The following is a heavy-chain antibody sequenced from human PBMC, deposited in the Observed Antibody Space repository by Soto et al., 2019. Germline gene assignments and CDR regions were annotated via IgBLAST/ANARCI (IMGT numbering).Heavy chain of an antibody. CDR3: ARDRTMIETEFDP. Sequence: QVQLVQSGAEVKKPGSSVKVSCKASGGTFSSYAISWVRQAPGQGLEWMGGIIPIFGTTNYAQKFQGRVTITADESTSTAYMGLSSLRSEDTAVYYCARDRTMIETEFDPWGQGTLVTVSS. CDR2: IIPIFGTT. J-gene: IGHJ5*02. V-gene: IGHV1-69*01. D-gene: IGHD3-22*01. CDR1: GGTFSSYA.